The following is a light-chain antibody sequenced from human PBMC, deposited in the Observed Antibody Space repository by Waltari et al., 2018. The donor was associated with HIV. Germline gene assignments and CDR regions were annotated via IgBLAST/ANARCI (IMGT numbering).Light chain of an antibody. J-gene: IGLJ3*02. V-gene: IGLV1-40*01. CDR2: GNT. CDR3: QSYDSRQSGFWV. CDR1: SPNIGAGYD. Sequence: QSVLTQPPSVSGAPGQRVTISCTGSSPNIGAGYDVHWYQQLPGTAPKLLIHGNTNRPSGVSDRFSGSKSGTSASLAITGLQAEDEADYYCQSYDSRQSGFWVFGGGTTLTVL.